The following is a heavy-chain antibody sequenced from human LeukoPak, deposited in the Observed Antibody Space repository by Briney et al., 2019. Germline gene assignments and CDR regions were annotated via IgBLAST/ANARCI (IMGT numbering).Heavy chain of an antibody. CDR2: ISGSGGST. D-gene: IGHD3-22*01. CDR3: AKVGYYDSSKGQFDY. J-gene: IGHJ4*02. V-gene: IGHV3-23*01. Sequence: GGSLRLSCAASGFTFSSYAMSWVRQAPGKGLEWVSAISGSGGSTYYADSVKGRFTISRDNSKNTLYLQMNSLRAEDTAVYYCAKVGYYDSSKGQFDYWGQGTLVTVSS. CDR1: GFTFSSYA.